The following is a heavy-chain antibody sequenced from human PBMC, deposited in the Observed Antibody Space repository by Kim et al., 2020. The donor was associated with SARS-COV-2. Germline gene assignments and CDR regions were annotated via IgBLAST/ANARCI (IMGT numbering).Heavy chain of an antibody. CDR2: IYYSGST. CDR1: GGSISSYY. CDR3: ARGEWELPLGY. D-gene: IGHD1-26*01. Sequence: SETLSLTCTVSGGSISSYYWSWIRQPPGKGLEWIGYIYYSGSTNYNPSLKSRVTISVDTSKNQFSLKLSSVTAADTAVYYCARGEWELPLGYWGQGTLVTVSS. J-gene: IGHJ4*02. V-gene: IGHV4-59*01.